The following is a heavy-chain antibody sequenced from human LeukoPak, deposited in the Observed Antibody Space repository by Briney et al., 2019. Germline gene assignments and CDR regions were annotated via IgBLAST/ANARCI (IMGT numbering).Heavy chain of an antibody. CDR3: AREGRYCSATNCPRGWFDP. V-gene: IGHV4-30-2*01. CDR2: INHSGST. CDR1: GGSISSGGYS. J-gene: IGHJ5*02. Sequence: SQTLSLTCAVSGGSISSGGYSWSWIRQPPGKGLEWIGEINHSGSTNYNPSLKSRVTISVDTSKNQFSLKLSSVTAADTAVYYCAREGRYCSATNCPRGWFDPWGQGTLVTVSS. D-gene: IGHD2-2*01.